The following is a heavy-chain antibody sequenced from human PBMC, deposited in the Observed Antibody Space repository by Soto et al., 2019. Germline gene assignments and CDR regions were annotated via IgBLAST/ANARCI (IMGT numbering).Heavy chain of an antibody. CDR1: GFTFSSYG. Sequence: QVQLVESGGGVVQPGRSLRLSCAASGFTFSSYGMHWVRQAPGKGLEWVAVISYDGSNKYYADSVKGRFTIYRDNSKNTLYLQMNSLRAEDTAVYYCAKLTTLYFDYWGQGTLVTVSS. J-gene: IGHJ4*02. CDR2: ISYDGSNK. CDR3: AKLTTLYFDY. V-gene: IGHV3-30*18. D-gene: IGHD4-17*01.